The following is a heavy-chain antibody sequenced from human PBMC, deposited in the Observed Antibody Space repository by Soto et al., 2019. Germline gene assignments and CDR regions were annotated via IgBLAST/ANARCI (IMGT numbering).Heavy chain of an antibody. Sequence: EQLQESGPGLVKPSETLSLICTVSDGSISGYFWSWVRQSAGKGLEWIGRIYSSGNANYNPSLKSRVTMSVDTSQNYFSLKLTSVTAADTAMYYCVRGDVFDIWGRGAMVTVSS. J-gene: IGHJ3*02. V-gene: IGHV4-4*07. CDR3: VRGDVFDI. CDR1: DGSISGYF. CDR2: IYSSGNA. D-gene: IGHD3-16*01.